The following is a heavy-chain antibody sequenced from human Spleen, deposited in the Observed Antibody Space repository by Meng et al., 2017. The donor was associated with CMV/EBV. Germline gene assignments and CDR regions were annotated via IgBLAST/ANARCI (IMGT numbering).Heavy chain of an antibody. CDR2: ISSSSSTI. Sequence: GESLKISCAASGFTFSSYWMHWVRQAPGKGLEWVSYISSSSSTIYYADSVKGRFTISRDNAKNSLYLQMNSLRAEDTAVYYCAREATLWFGELDYWGQGTLVTVSS. D-gene: IGHD3-10*01. CDR1: GFTFSSYW. CDR3: AREATLWFGELDY. V-gene: IGHV3-48*04. J-gene: IGHJ4*02.